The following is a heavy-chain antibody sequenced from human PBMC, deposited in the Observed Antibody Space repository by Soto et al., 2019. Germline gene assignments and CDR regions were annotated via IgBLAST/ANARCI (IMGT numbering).Heavy chain of an antibody. D-gene: IGHD5-12*01. CDR3: ARRWGYTFDY. V-gene: IGHV4-39*01. Sequence: SETLSLTCAVSGGAISGRSNYWGWIRQPPGKGLEYIGSIYSGGSTYYNPSLKSRVTLSVDATQNQFSLRLTSVTAADTAVYYCARRWGYTFDYWGQGTLVTVSS. CDR2: IYSGGST. CDR1: GGAISGRSNY. J-gene: IGHJ4*02.